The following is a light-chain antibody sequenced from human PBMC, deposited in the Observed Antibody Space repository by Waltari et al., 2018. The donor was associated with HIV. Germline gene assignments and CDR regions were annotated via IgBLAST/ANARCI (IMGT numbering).Light chain of an antibody. Sequence: TQSPGTLSLSPGERATLSCRASQSVSSSYLAWYQQKPGQAPRLLIYAASRRATGIPDRFSGSGSGTDFTLTISRLEPEDFAVYYCQQYGRSVTFGGGTKVEIK. CDR1: QSVSSSY. V-gene: IGKV3-20*01. CDR2: AAS. CDR3: QQYGRSVT. J-gene: IGKJ4*01.